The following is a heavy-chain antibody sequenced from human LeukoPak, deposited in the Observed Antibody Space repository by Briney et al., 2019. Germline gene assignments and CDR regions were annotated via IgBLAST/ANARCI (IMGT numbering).Heavy chain of an antibody. CDR1: GGSISSYY. D-gene: IGHD6-13*01. CDR3: ARGRVSHY. V-gene: IGHV4-34*01. J-gene: IGHJ4*02. CDR2: INHSGST. Sequence: SETLSLTCTVSGGSISSYYWSWIRQPPGKGLEWIGEINHSGSTNYNPSLKSRVTISVDTSKNQFSLKLSSVTAADTAVYYCARGRVSHYWGQGTLVTVSS.